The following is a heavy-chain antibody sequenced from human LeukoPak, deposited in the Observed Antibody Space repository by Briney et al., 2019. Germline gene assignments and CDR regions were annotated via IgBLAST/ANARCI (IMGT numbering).Heavy chain of an antibody. V-gene: IGHV4-39*01. D-gene: IGHD7-27*01. CDR2: YGGAT. J-gene: IGHJ5*02. CDR3: ARHARLNSGDDWFDP. Sequence: YGGATFYPPSLNSRAIISVDTSRNQMSLKLTSVTAADTAMYYCARHARLNSGDDWFDPWGQGTLVTVSS.